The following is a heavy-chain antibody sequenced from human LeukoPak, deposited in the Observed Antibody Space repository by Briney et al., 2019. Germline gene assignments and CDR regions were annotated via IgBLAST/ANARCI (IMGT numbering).Heavy chain of an antibody. D-gene: IGHD1-20*01. J-gene: IGHJ5*02. CDR2: IYHSGNL. CDR3: ARNNWNWFDP. CDR1: GDSISGGYY. Sequence: PSETLSLTCSVSGDSISGGYYWGWIRQPPGKGLEWIGNIYHSGNLYYNPSLKSRVTISVDTSTNQFSLKMSSVTAADTAVYYCARNNWNWFDPWGQGTLVTVSS. V-gene: IGHV4-38-2*02.